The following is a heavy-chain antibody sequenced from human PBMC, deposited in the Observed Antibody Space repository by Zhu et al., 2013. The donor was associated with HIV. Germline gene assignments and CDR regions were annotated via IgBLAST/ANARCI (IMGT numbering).Heavy chain of an antibody. V-gene: IGHV1-8*03. J-gene: IGHJ4*02. D-gene: IGHD2-2*01. CDR3: ARRHCTGTSCYLDF. CDR1: GYTFTSYD. CDR2: MNPNSGNT. Sequence: QVQLVQSGAEVKKPGASVKVSCKASGYTFTSYDINWVRQATGQGLEWMGWMNPNSGNTGYAQKFQGRVTITRDTSTTTVYMELSSLTSDDTAVYYCARRHCTGTSCYLDFWGQGTRVTVSS.